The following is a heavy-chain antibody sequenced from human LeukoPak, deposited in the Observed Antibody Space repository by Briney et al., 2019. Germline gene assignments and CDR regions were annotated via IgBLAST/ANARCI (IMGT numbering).Heavy chain of an antibody. J-gene: IGHJ6*02. CDR2: IYYSGST. CDR3: ARRVATVTTSGTYYYYGMDV. CDR1: GGSISHYY. V-gene: IGHV4-59*01. D-gene: IGHD4-17*01. Sequence: SETLSLTCTVSGGSISHYYWTWIRQPPGKGLEWIGYIYYSGSTNYNPSLESRVTISVDTSKNQFSLKLTSVTPADTAMYYCARRVATVTTSGTYYYYGMDVWGQGTAVTVSS.